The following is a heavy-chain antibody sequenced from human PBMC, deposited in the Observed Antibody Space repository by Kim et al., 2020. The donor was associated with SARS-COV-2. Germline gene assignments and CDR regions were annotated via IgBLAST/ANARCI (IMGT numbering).Heavy chain of an antibody. D-gene: IGHD1-26*01. CDR2: ISSSSSTI. CDR1: GFTFSSYS. Sequence: GGSLRLSCAASGFTFSSYSVNWVRQAPGKGLEWVSYISSSSSTIYYADSVKGRFTISRDNAKNSLYLQMNSLRDEDTAVYYCASDWGRGSYYPGVGFDPWGQGTLVTGSS. V-gene: IGHV3-48*02. J-gene: IGHJ5*02. CDR3: ASDWGRGSYYPGVGFDP.